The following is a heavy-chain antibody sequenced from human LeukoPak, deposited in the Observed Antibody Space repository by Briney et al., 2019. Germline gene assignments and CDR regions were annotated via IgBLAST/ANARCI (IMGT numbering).Heavy chain of an antibody. D-gene: IGHD3-22*01. J-gene: IGHJ4*02. CDR2: INHSGNT. V-gene: IGHV4-34*01. Sequence: SETLSPTCAVYGGSLSGYYWSWIRQPPGKGLEWIGEINHSGNTNYNPSLKSRVTISVDTSKNQFSLKLSSVTAADTAVYYCARGPYDSSRDWGQGTLVTVSS. CDR1: GGSLSGYY. CDR3: ARGPYDSSRD.